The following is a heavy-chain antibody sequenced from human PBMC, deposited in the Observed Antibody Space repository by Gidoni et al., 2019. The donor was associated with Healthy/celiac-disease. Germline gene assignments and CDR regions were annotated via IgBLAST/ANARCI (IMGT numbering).Heavy chain of an antibody. Sequence: EVQLVESGGGLVQPGGSLRLSCAASGFTFSSYWMSWVRQAPGKGLEWVANIKQDGSEKYYVDSVKGRFTISRDNAKNSLYLQMNSLRAEDTAVYYCARDLGYYDSSGHTQFDYWGQGTLVTVSS. D-gene: IGHD3-22*01. V-gene: IGHV3-7*05. CDR1: GFTFSSYW. CDR2: IKQDGSEK. J-gene: IGHJ4*02. CDR3: ARDLGYYDSSGHTQFDY.